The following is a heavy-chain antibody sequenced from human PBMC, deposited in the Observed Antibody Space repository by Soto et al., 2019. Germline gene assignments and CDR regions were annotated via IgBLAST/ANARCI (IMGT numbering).Heavy chain of an antibody. CDR1: GFTTNKHA. CDR3: VRDLGSHSTSTYFDH. CDR2: ISDSGADK. J-gene: IGHJ4*02. D-gene: IGHD3-16*01. Sequence: PGGSLRLSCAVSGFTTNKHAMSWVRQAPEKGLEWVAGISDSGADKFYAESVRGRFSISRDGSRNTVYLQMSDLRPDDTAIYYCVRDLGSHSTSTYFDHWGQGTLVTVSS. V-gene: IGHV3-23*01.